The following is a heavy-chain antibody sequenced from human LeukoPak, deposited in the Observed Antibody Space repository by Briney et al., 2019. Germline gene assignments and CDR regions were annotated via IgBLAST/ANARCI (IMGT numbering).Heavy chain of an antibody. CDR3: ARAIFGVVIAAFDI. V-gene: IGHV1-2*02. D-gene: IGHD3-3*01. CDR2: INPNSGGT. CDR1: GYTFTGYY. Sequence: ASVKVSCKASGYTFTGYYMHWVRQAPGRGLEWMGWINPNSGGTNYAQKFQGRVTMTRDTSISTAYMELSRLRSDDTAVYYCARAIFGVVIAAFDIWGQGTMVTVSS. J-gene: IGHJ3*02.